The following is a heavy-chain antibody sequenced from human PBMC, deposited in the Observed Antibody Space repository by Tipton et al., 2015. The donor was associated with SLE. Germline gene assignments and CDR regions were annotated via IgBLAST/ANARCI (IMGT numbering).Heavy chain of an antibody. J-gene: IGHJ6*02. D-gene: IGHD3-9*01. Sequence: GLVKPSGTVSLTCAVSGGSINSYNWWTWVRQPPGKGLEWIGEISHSGSTNYNSSLKSRVTISVDASKNQFSLKLSSVTAADTAVYYCARGRTDDILTGYLPYYYGMDVWGQGTTVTVSS. V-gene: IGHV4-4*02. CDR3: ARGRTDDILTGYLPYYYGMDV. CDR1: GGSINSYNW. CDR2: ISHSGST.